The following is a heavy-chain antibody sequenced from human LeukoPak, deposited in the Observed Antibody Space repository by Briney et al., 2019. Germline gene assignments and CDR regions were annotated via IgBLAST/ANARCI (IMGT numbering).Heavy chain of an antibody. V-gene: IGHV4-39*02. CDR3: TRDIGDFVSDF. CDR2: IRYGGTT. CDR1: GGSIGSGYY. D-gene: IGHD2-21*02. Sequence: SETLSLTCTVSGGSIGSGYYWAWIRQPPGQGLEWIGSIRYGGTTHYNPSLQSRVTISADTSKNQFALDLRSVTAADTAVYYCTRDIGDFVSDFWGQGTLVTVSS. J-gene: IGHJ4*02.